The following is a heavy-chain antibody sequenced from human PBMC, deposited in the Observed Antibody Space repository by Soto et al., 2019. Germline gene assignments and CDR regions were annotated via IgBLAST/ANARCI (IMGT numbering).Heavy chain of an antibody. CDR1: GRSPRAKSYK. Sequence: SATLSLTCTVSGRSPRAKSYKRNWLRLPPRTGLQWVGHIYHTGIIQYSPTFKSRALISLDKPPNQLSLSLISVTVADTAVYYFARGSLHNFDSSGSELWYNPRGPGALGTVS. J-gene: IGHJ4*02. CDR3: ARGSLHNFDSSGSELWYNP. CDR2: IYHTGII. V-gene: IGHV4-61*01. D-gene: IGHD3-22*01.